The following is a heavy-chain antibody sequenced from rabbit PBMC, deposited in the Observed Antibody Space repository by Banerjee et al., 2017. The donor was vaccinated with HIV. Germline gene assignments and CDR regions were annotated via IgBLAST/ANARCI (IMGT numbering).Heavy chain of an antibody. Sequence: QSLEESGGDLVKPGASLTLTCTASGFSFSISYYMCWVRQAPGKGLEWIACIDSYSGNTHYASWAKGRFTISKTSSTTVTLQMTSLTAADTATYFCARTNSHYRFELWGPGTLVTVS. D-gene: IGHD8-1*01. CDR1: GFSFSISYY. CDR3: ARTNSHYRFEL. CDR2: IDSYSGNT. J-gene: IGHJ6*01. V-gene: IGHV1S40*01.